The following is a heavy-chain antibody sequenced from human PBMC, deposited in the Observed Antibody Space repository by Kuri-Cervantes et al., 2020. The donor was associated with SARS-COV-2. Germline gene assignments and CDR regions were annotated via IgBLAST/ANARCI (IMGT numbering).Heavy chain of an antibody. Sequence: SETLSLTCAVSGYSISSGYYWGWIRQPPGKGLEWIGSIYYSGSTYYNPSLKSRVTISVDTSKNQFSLKLSSVTAADTAVYYCARGPPDLGEEWFDPWGQGTLVTVSS. CDR3: ARGPPDLGEEWFDP. J-gene: IGHJ5*02. CDR1: GYSISSGYY. D-gene: IGHD3-10*01. CDR2: IYYSGST. V-gene: IGHV4-38-2*01.